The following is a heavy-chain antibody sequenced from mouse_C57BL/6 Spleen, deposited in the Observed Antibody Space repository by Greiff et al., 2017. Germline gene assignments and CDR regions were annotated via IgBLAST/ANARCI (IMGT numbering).Heavy chain of an antibody. J-gene: IGHJ3*01. D-gene: IGHD1-1*01. V-gene: IGHV1-15*01. CDR3: TRGPNYYGSSYEFAY. CDR1: GYTFTDYE. CDR2: IDPETGGT. Sequence: QVQLKESGAELVRPGASVTLSCKASGYTFTDYEMHWVKQTPVHGLEWIGAIDPETGGTAYNQKFKGKAILTADKSSSTAYMELRSLTSEDSAVYYCTRGPNYYGSSYEFAYWGQGTLVTVSA.